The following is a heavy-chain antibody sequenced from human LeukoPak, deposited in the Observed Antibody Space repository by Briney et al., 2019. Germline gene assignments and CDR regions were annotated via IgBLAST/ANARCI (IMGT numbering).Heavy chain of an antibody. D-gene: IGHD6-13*01. V-gene: IGHV3-74*01. CDR2: INGDGSTT. CDR3: ARGSSGYSTT. Sequence: GGSLRLPCAASGFTLSSYWMHWVRQAPGKGLVWVSRINGDGSTTNYADSVQGRFSISRDNAKNTLYLQMNSLRAEDTAVYYCARGSSGYSTTWGQGTLVTVSS. CDR1: GFTLSSYW. J-gene: IGHJ5*02.